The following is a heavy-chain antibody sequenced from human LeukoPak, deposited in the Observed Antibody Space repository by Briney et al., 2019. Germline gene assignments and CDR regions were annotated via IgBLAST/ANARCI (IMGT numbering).Heavy chain of an antibody. CDR3: AREGGSSWYSRDYYYMDV. D-gene: IGHD6-13*01. Sequence: SETLSLTCTVSGGSISSYYWSWIRQPAGKGLEWIGRIYTSGTTNYNPSLKSRVTISVDTSKNQFSLKLSSVTAADTAVYYCAREGGSSWYSRDYYYMDVWGKGSTVTVSS. V-gene: IGHV4-4*07. CDR1: GGSISSYY. CDR2: IYTSGTT. J-gene: IGHJ6*03.